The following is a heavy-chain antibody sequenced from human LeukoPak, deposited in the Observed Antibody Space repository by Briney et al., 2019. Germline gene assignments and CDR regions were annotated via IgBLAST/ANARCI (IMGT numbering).Heavy chain of an antibody. CDR1: GYRFTNYW. D-gene: IGHD3-22*01. J-gene: IGHJ5*02. V-gene: IGHV5-51*01. Sequence: NRGESLKISCKGSGYRFTNYWIGWVRQMPGKGLEWMGIISPSDSDTRYSPSFQGQVTISADKSISTAYLQWSSLKASDTAMYYCARQGNGGLTADSSGSFDPWGQGTLVTVSS. CDR3: ARQGNGGLTADSSGSFDP. CDR2: ISPSDSDT.